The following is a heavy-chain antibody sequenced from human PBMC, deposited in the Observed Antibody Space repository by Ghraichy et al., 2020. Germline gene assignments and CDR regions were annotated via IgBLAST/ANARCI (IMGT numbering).Heavy chain of an antibody. V-gene: IGHV3-30*18. D-gene: IGHD6-19*01. CDR2: ISYDGSNK. Sequence: GGSLRLSCAASGFTFSSYGMHWVRQAPGKGLEWVAVISYDGSNKYYADSVKGRFTISRDNSKNTLYLQMNSLRAEDTAVYYCANPFSSGPEGGYWGQGTLVTVSS. CDR1: GFTFSSYG. CDR3: ANPFSSGPEGGY. J-gene: IGHJ4*02.